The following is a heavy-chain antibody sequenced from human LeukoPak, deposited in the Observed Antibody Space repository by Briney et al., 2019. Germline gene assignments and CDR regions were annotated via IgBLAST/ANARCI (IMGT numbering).Heavy chain of an antibody. CDR2: INYSGTT. CDR3: ATTRGGYWASPLDF. D-gene: IGHD5-12*01. V-gene: IGHV4-59*01. Sequence: KPSETLSLTCTVSGGSISDYHCNWLRQAPEKGLGWIGYINYSGTTNYNPSLTSRVTVSAETSKTQVSLMVRSVTAADTAVYYCATTRGGYWASPLDFWGQGILVTVSS. J-gene: IGHJ4*02. CDR1: GGSISDYH.